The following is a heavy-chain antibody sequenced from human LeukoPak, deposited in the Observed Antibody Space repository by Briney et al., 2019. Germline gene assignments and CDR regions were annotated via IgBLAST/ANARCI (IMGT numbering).Heavy chain of an antibody. CDR3: ARDMDIVATINNPESLPSFDY. V-gene: IGHV1-69*13. D-gene: IGHD5-12*01. Sequence: SVKVSCKASGGTFSSYAISWVRQAPGQGLEWMGGIIPIFGTANYAQKFQGRVTITAEESTSTAYMELSSLRSEDTAVYSCARDMDIVATINNPESLPSFDYWGQGTLVTVSS. CDR2: IIPIFGTA. J-gene: IGHJ4*02. CDR1: GGTFSSYA.